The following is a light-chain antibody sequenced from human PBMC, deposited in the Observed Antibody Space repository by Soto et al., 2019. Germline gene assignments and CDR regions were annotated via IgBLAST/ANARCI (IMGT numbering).Light chain of an antibody. V-gene: IGKV1-27*01. CDR1: QGISNY. J-gene: IGKJ2*01. CDR2: AAS. Sequence: DIPMTQSPSSLSASVGDRVTITCRASQGISNYLAWYQQKAGKVPKLLIYAASTLESGVPSRFSGSGSGTDFTLTISSLQPEDVATYYCQQYNSAPPYTFGQGTKLEI. CDR3: QQYNSAPPYT.